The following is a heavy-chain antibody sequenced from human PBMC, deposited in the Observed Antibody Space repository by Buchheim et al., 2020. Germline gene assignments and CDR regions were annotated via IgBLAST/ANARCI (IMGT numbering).Heavy chain of an antibody. Sequence: EVQLVESGGGLVQPGGSLRLSCAASGFSFSSYWMNWVRQAPGKGLVWISRVKRDGSETFYADNVKGRFTISRDNDKNTLYLQMNSLRAEDTAVYYCARDNSGSYFDYWGQGTL. J-gene: IGHJ4*02. CDR3: ARDNSGSYFDY. CDR1: GFSFSSYW. D-gene: IGHD1-26*01. V-gene: IGHV3-74*01. CDR2: VKRDGSET.